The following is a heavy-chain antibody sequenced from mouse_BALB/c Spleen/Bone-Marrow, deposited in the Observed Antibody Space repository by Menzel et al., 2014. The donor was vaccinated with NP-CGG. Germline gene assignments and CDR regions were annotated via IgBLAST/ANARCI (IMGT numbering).Heavy chain of an antibody. D-gene: IGHD1-1*01. J-gene: IGHJ1*01. CDR2: IDPANGNT. CDR1: GFNIKDTY. CDR3: ARYDYGWYFYV. Sequence: EVQLQQSGAELVKPGASVKLSCTASGFNIKDTYMHWVKQRPEQGLEWIGRIDPANGNTKYDPKFQGKATITADTSSNTAYLQLSSLTAEDTAVYNCARYDYGWYFYVWGAGTTVTVSS. V-gene: IGHV14-3*02.